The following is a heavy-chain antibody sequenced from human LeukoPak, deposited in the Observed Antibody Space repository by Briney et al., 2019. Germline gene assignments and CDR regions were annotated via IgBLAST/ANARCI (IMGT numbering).Heavy chain of an antibody. D-gene: IGHD3-10*01. V-gene: IGHV5-51*01. J-gene: IGHJ6*02. CDR3: ARVWFGEYGMDV. CDR2: IYPGDSDT. CDR1: GYRFTSYW. Sequence: GESLKISCKGSGYRFTSYWIGWVRQMPGKGLGWMGVIYPGDSDTKYSPSFQGQVTISADKSISTAYVQWSSLKASDTATYYCARVWFGEYGMDVWGQGTTVTVSS.